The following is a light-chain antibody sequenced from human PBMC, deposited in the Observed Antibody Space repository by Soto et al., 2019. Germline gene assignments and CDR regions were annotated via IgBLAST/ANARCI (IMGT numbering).Light chain of an antibody. CDR1: LTISDNY. Sequence: EIFVTHSPGTLSLSPWERATLSCRASLTISDNYLAWYQQKAGQAPRLVIYDASNRATGIPDRFSASGSGTDFTLTISRLEPEDFAVYYCQQYSMAPLTFGQGTKVDIK. V-gene: IGKV3-20*01. CDR3: QQYSMAPLT. J-gene: IGKJ1*01. CDR2: DAS.